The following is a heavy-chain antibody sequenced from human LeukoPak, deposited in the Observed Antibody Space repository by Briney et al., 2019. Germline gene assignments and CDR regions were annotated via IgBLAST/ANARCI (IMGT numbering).Heavy chain of an antibody. Sequence: PGGSLRLSCAASGFTFSSYGMHWVRQAPGKGLEWVAVISYDGSNKYYADSVRGRFTISRDNSKNTLYVQMDSLRAEDTAVYHCAKDYRTIFGVVIPYYMDVWGKGTTVTVSS. CDR1: GFTFSSYG. CDR3: AKDYRTIFGVVIPYYMDV. V-gene: IGHV3-30*18. CDR2: ISYDGSNK. J-gene: IGHJ6*03. D-gene: IGHD3-3*01.